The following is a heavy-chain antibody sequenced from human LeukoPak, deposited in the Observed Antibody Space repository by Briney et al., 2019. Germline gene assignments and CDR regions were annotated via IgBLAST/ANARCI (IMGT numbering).Heavy chain of an antibody. CDR1: GVSVSSHY. J-gene: IGHJ3*02. D-gene: IGHD4/OR15-4a*01. Sequence: PSETLCLTCTVSGVSVSSHYWSWVRQPPGKGLEWLAHIYFGGSTNYNPSLESRVTISVDTSKNPLSLKLSSVTAADTAVYLCARDNMELVRSIRAFDIWGQGTMVTVSS. CDR2: IYFGGST. V-gene: IGHV4-59*02. CDR3: ARDNMELVRSIRAFDI.